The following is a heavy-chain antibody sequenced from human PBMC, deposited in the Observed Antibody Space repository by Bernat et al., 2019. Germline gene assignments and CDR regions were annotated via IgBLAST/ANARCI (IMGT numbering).Heavy chain of an antibody. V-gene: IGHV3-30*02. D-gene: IGHD1-26*01. CDR1: GFSFSNYG. CDR2: IRYDGSGK. J-gene: IGHJ3*02. CDR3: VKEWERRKEAFDI. Sequence: QVDLVESGGGVVQPGGSLRLSCAASGFSFSNYGIHWVRQAPSKGLEWVAFIRYDGSGKFYAESVKGRFTISRDNSKSTLDLQMNSLRVEDTAVYYCVKEWERRKEAFDIWGRGAMVSVSS.